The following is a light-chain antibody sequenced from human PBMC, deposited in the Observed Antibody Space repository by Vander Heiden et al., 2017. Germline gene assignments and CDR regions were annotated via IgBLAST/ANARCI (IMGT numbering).Light chain of an antibody. CDR2: SNN. J-gene: IGLJ1*01. Sequence: SVLTEPPSASGTPAQRVTISCSGSSSNIGSNTVNWYQQLPGTAPKLLIYSNNQRPSGVPDRFSGSKSGTSASLAISGLQSEDEADYYCAAWDDSLNGYVFGTGTKVTVL. V-gene: IGLV1-44*01. CDR3: AAWDDSLNGYV. CDR1: SSNIGSNT.